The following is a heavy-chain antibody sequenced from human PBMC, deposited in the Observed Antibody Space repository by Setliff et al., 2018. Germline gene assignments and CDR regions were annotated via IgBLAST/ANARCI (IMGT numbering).Heavy chain of an antibody. CDR2: LYPDGST. D-gene: IGHD1-1*01. CDR1: GASISNYF. J-gene: IGHJ4*02. Sequence: SETLSLTCTVSGASISNYFWTWIRQPAGSGLEYIGRLYPDGSTNYNPSLRSRVAISVDKSENQLSLNLTSVTAADTAVYYCARQGGAIEYGENERVFDSWGQGILVTVS. CDR3: ARQGGAIEYGENERVFDS. V-gene: IGHV4-4*07.